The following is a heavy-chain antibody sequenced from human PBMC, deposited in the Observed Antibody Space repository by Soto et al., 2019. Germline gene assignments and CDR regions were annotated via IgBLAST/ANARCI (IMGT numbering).Heavy chain of an antibody. J-gene: IGHJ5*02. V-gene: IGHV4-59*01. Sequence: QVQLQESGPGLVKPSETLSLTCTVSGGSISSYYWRWIRQPPRKGLEWIGYIYYSGSTNYNPSLKRRVTISVDTSKNQFSLKLSSVTAADTAVYYCARADAQLTERGDWFDPWGQGTRVTVSS. D-gene: IGHD1-1*01. CDR3: ARADAQLTERGDWFDP. CDR1: GGSISSYY. CDR2: IYYSGST.